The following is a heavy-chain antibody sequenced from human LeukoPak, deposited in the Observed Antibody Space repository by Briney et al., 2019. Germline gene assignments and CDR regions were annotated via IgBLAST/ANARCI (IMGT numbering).Heavy chain of an antibody. J-gene: IGHJ4*02. CDR1: GYTFTGYH. Sequence: GASVKVSCKASGYTFTGYHMHWVRQAPGQGLEWMGGIIPIFGTANYAQKFQGRVTITADESTSTAYMELSSLRSEDTAVYYCAGGGATFFHYQYYFDYWGQGTLVTVSS. D-gene: IGHD1-26*01. CDR2: IIPIFGTA. CDR3: AGGGATFFHYQYYFDY. V-gene: IGHV1-69*13.